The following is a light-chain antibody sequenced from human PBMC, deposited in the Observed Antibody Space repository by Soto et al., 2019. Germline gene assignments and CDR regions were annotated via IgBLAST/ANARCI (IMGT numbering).Light chain of an antibody. CDR3: QQYNKWPRCVT. CDR2: GAS. CDR1: QSVSSN. J-gene: IGKJ5*01. V-gene: IGKV3-15*01. Sequence: EIVMTQSPATLSVSPGERATLSCRASQSVSSNLAWYQQKPGQAPRLLIYGASTRATGIPARFSGSGSGTEFTLTISSLQSEDFAVYYCQQYNKWPRCVTLGQGTRLEIK.